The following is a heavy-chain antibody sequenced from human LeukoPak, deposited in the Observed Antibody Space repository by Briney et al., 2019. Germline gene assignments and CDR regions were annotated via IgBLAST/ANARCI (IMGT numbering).Heavy chain of an antibody. V-gene: IGHV3-21*01. CDR2: ISSSSSYI. J-gene: IGHJ4*02. Sequence: PGGSLRLSCAASGFTFSSYSMNWVRQAPGKGLEWVSSISSSSSYIYYADSVKGRFTISRDNAKNSLYLQMNSLRAEDTAVYYCASVDSSSWYGVFRYWGQGTLVTVSS. CDR3: ASVDSSSWYGVFRY. CDR1: GFTFSSYS. D-gene: IGHD6-13*01.